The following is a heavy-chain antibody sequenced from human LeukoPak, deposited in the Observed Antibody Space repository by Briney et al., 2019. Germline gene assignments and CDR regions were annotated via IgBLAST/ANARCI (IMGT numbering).Heavy chain of an antibody. J-gene: IGHJ4*02. D-gene: IGHD3-10*01. V-gene: IGHV3-48*03. Sequence: GGSLRLSCEVSGFTFRGYEMNWVRQAPGKGLEWLSYISGGGETIYYTDSVRGRFTVSRDNAKNSLFLQMSSLRAEDSAVYYCAREQTFGEFDSWGQGTLSPSPQ. CDR2: ISGGGETI. CDR1: GFTFRGYE. CDR3: AREQTFGEFDS.